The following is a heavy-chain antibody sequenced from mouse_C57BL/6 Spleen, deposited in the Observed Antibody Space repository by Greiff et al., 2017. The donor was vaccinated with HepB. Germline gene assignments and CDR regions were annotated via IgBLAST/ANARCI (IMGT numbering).Heavy chain of an antibody. CDR3: ARYITTEGFAY. Sequence: VQLQQSGPELVKPGASVKIPCKASGYTFTDYNMDWVKQSHGKSLEWIGDINPNNGGTIYNQKFKGKATLTVDKSSSTAYMELRSLTSEDTAVYYCARYITTEGFAYWGQGTLVTVSA. CDR1: GYTFTDYN. J-gene: IGHJ3*01. V-gene: IGHV1-18*01. CDR2: INPNNGGT. D-gene: IGHD1-1*01.